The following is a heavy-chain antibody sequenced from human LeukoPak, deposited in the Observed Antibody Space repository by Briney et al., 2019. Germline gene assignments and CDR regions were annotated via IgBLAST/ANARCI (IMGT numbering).Heavy chain of an antibody. J-gene: IGHJ6*02. D-gene: IGHD2-15*01. V-gene: IGHV1-8*01. Sequence: ASVKVSCKASGYTFTSYDINWVRQATGQGLEWMGWMNPNSGNTGYAQKFKGRVTMTRTTSISTAYMELSSLRSEDTAVYYCARSRVVVAATFVVYYYGMDVWGQGTTVTVSS. CDR1: GYTFTSYD. CDR3: ARSRVVVAATFVVYYYGMDV. CDR2: MNPNSGNT.